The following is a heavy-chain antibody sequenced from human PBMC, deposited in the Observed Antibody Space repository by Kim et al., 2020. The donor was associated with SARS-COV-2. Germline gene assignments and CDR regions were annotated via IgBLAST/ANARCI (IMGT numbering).Heavy chain of an antibody. CDR2: IYYSGST. Sequence: SETLSLTCTVSGGSISSSSYYWGWIRQPPGKGLEWIGSIYYSGSTYYNPSLKSRVTISVDTSKNQFSLKLSSVTAADTAVYYCARHQDYDSDYFDYWGQGTLVTVSS. CDR3: ARHQDYDSDYFDY. V-gene: IGHV4-39*01. J-gene: IGHJ4*02. D-gene: IGHD3-22*01. CDR1: GGSISSSSYY.